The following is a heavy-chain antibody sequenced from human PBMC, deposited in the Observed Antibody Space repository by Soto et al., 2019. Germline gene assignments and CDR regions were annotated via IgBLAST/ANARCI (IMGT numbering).Heavy chain of an antibody. Sequence: ASVKVSFKASGYTFTSYYMHWLRQAPGQGLEWMGIINPSGGSTSYAQKFQGRVTMTRDTSTSTVYMELSSLRSEDTAVYYCAKDLAARPHYYYGMDVWGQGTTVTVSS. CDR2: INPSGGST. CDR3: AKDLAARPHYYYGMDV. V-gene: IGHV1-46*01. J-gene: IGHJ6*02. CDR1: GYTFTSYY. D-gene: IGHD6-6*01.